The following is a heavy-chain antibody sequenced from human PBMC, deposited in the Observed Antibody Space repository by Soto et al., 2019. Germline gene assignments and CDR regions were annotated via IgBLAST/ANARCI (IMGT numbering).Heavy chain of an antibody. CDR1: GFTFSSYW. D-gene: IGHD1-26*01. CDR2: INSDGSST. V-gene: IGHV3-74*01. CDR3: GMRGGF. Sequence: EVQLVESGGALVQPGTSLRLYCAASGFTFSSYWMHWVRQAPGKGLVWVSRINSDGSSTSYADSVKGRFTISRDNAENSLYLQMNSLRAEDTAVYYCGMRGGFWGQGTLVTVSS. J-gene: IGHJ4*02.